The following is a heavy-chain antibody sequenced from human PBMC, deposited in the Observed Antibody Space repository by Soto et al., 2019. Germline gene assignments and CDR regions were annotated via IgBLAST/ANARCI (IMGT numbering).Heavy chain of an antibody. CDR1: GYTFTSYG. CDR2: ISTYNGNT. D-gene: IGHD6-6*01. CDR3: ARSLGYSSSDWFDP. J-gene: IGHJ5*02. Sequence: ASVKVSCKASGYTFTSYGITWVRQAPGQGLEWMGWISTYNGNTNYEQKLQGRVTMTTDTSTSTAYMELRSLRSDDTAVYHCARSLGYSSSDWFDPWGQGTRVTVAS. V-gene: IGHV1-18*01.